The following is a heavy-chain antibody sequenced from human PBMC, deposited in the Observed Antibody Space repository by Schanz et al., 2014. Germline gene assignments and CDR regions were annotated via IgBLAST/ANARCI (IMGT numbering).Heavy chain of an antibody. CDR3: ARDDRFLEWSLLDY. Sequence: QVQLVQSGAEVKKPGSSVKVSCKASGDTFSSYTINWVRHAPGQGLEWMGRIIPITGITNYAQKFQGRVTMTRDTSISTAYMELSRLTSDDTAIYYCARDDRFLEWSLLDYWGQGTLVTVSS. D-gene: IGHD3-3*01. J-gene: IGHJ4*02. V-gene: IGHV1-69*08. CDR1: GDTFSSYT. CDR2: IIPITGIT.